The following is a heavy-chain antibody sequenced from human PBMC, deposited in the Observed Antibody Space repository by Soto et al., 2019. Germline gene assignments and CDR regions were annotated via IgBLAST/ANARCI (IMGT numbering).Heavy chain of an antibody. Sequence: QQQLQESGPGLVKPSQTLSLTCTVSGGSMNSHDYYWSWIRQPPGKGLEWIGYIHNSGSTYYNPSLKSRLTISSDMSTNQLSLRLNSVTVADTALYFCARGEGRGPFDIWGQGTKVNVSS. CDR2: IHNSGST. J-gene: IGHJ3*02. CDR1: GGSMNSHDYY. D-gene: IGHD3-10*01. CDR3: ARGEGRGPFDI. V-gene: IGHV4-30-4*01.